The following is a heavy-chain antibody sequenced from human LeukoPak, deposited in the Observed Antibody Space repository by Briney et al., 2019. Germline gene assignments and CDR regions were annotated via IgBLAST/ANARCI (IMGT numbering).Heavy chain of an antibody. Sequence: GGSLRLSCAASGFTFRSYEMTWVRQAPGKGLEWVSYISGSGSTIYYTDSVKGRFTISRDNAKNSLYLQMNSLRAEDTAVYYCATELGGGYSYWGQGTLVTVSS. J-gene: IGHJ4*02. CDR3: ATELGGGYSY. CDR1: GFTFRSYE. D-gene: IGHD1-26*01. CDR2: ISGSGSTI. V-gene: IGHV3-48*03.